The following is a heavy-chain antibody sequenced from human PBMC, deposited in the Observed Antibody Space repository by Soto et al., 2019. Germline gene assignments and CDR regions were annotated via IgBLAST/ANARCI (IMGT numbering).Heavy chain of an antibody. V-gene: IGHV3-7*01. J-gene: IGHJ4*02. CDR2: IKQDGSEK. D-gene: IGHD6-13*01. CDR1: GFTFSSYW. CDR3: ASPGYRGAAGPFDY. Sequence: GGSLRLSCAASGFTFSSYWMSWVRHAPGKGLEWVANIKQDGSEKYYVDSVKGRFTISRDNAKNSLYLQMNSLRAEDTAVYYCASPGYRGAAGPFDYWGQGTLVTVSS.